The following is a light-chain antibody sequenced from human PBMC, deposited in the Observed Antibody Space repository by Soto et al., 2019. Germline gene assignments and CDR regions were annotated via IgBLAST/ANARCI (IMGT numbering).Light chain of an antibody. CDR3: SSYTNINTRACV. Sequence: QSVLTQPASVSDSPGQSITISCTGTSSDIGTYNYVSWYQQHPGRAPKLMIYDVINRPSGVSNRFSGSKSGNTASLTISGLQAEDEAEYYCSSYTNINTRACVFGTGTKVTVL. CDR1: SSDIGTYNY. J-gene: IGLJ1*01. CDR2: DVI. V-gene: IGLV2-14*03.